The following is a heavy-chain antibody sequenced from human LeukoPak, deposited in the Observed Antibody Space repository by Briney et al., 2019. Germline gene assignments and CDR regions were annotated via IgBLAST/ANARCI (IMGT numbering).Heavy chain of an antibody. CDR3: ARLGEHYYDSSGYYPEYFQH. D-gene: IGHD3-22*01. V-gene: IGHV3-53*01. CDR2: IYSGGST. J-gene: IGHJ1*01. CDR1: GFTVSSNY. Sequence: GGSLRLSYAASGFTVSSNYMSWVRQAPGKGLEWVSVIYSGGSTYYADSVKGRFTISRDNSKNTLYLQMNSLRAEDTAVYYCARLGEHYYDSSGYYPEYFQHWGQGTLVTVSS.